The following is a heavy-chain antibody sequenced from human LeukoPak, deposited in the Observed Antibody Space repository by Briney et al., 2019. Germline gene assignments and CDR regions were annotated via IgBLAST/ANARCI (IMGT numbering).Heavy chain of an antibody. CDR3: AKDDRQWLVEAHYFDY. J-gene: IGHJ4*02. D-gene: IGHD6-19*01. CDR1: GGSFSGYY. Sequence: SETLSLTCAVYGGSFSGYYWSWIRQPPGKGLEWIGEINHSGSTNYNPSLKSRVTISVDTSKNQFSLKLSSVTAEDTAVYYCAKDDRQWLVEAHYFDYWGQGTLVTVSS. V-gene: IGHV4-34*01. CDR2: INHSGST.